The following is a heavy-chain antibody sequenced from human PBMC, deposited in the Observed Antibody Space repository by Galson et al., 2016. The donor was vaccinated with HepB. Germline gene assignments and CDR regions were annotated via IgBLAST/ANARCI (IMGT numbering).Heavy chain of an antibody. CDR2: ISGSGGST. CDR3: AKDGDFYYDRSGFPGWGFDY. D-gene: IGHD3-22*01. V-gene: IGHV3-23*01. Sequence: SLRLSCAVSGFTFNSYAMSWVRQAPGKGLEWVSGISGSGGSTYNADSAKGRFTISRDNSKNTLYLQMNSLRAEDTAVYYCAKDGDFYYDRSGFPGWGFDYWGQGTLVTVSS. J-gene: IGHJ4*02. CDR1: GFTFNSYA.